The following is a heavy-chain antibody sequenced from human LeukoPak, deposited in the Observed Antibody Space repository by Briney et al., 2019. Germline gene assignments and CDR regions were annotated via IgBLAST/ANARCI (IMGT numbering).Heavy chain of an antibody. D-gene: IGHD2-15*01. Sequence: GALRLSCAASGFTFSSYSMNWVRQAPGKGLEWVSSISSSSSYIYYADSVKGRFTISRDNAKNSLYLQMNSLGAEDTTVYYCARVHAAYPFDYWSQGTLVTVSS. CDR1: GFTFSSYS. J-gene: IGHJ4*02. CDR3: ARVHAAYPFDY. CDR2: ISSSSSYI. V-gene: IGHV3-21*01.